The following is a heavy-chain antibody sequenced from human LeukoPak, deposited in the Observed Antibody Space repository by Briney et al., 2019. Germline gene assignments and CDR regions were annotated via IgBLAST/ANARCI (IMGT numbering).Heavy chain of an antibody. D-gene: IGHD3-9*01. CDR2: ISGSGGST. CDR3: AKVLRYFDWLSSFDY. Sequence: PGGSLRLSCAASGFTFSSYAMSWVRQAPGKGLEWVSAISGSGGSTYYADSVKGRFTISRDNSKNRLYLQMNSLRAEDTAVYYCAKVLRYFDWLSSFDYWGQGTPVTVSS. CDR1: GFTFSSYA. J-gene: IGHJ4*02. V-gene: IGHV3-23*01.